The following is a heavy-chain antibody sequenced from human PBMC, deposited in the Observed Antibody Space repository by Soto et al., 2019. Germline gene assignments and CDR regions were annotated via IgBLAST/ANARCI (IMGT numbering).Heavy chain of an antibody. CDR3: ASTDYDGAFDI. J-gene: IGHJ3*02. D-gene: IGHD3-16*01. CDR2: ISSSSSTI. V-gene: IGHV3-48*01. Sequence: GGSLRLSCAASGFTFSSYSMNWVRQAPGKGLEWVSYISSSSSTIYYADSVKGRFTISRDNAKNSLYLQMNSLRAEDTAVYYCASTDYDGAFDIWGQGTMVTVSS. CDR1: GFTFSSYS.